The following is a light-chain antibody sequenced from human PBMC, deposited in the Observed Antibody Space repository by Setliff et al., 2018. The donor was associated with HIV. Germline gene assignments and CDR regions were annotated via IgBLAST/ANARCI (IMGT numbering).Light chain of an antibody. J-gene: IGLJ1*01. CDR3: CSYAGNAYV. V-gene: IGLV2-11*01. CDR2: DVS. Sequence: QSALTQPRSVSGFPGQSVTISCTGTSSDVGGYNYVSWYHQHPGKAPKLMISDVSKRPSGVPDRFSGSKSGNTASLTISGLQAEDEADYYCCSYAGNAYVFGAGTKVTVL. CDR1: SSDVGGYNY.